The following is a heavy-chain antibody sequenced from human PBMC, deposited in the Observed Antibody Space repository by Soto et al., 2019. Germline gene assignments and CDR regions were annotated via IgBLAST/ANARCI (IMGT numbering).Heavy chain of an antibody. J-gene: IGHJ4*02. CDR2: IYCDDDK. CDR3: AHRPSYCSGGSCYSGFDY. CDR1: GFSLSTSGVG. D-gene: IGHD2-15*01. V-gene: IGHV2-5*02. Sequence: QITLKESGPTLVKPTQTLTLTCNFSGFSLSTSGVGVGWIRQPPGKALEWLALIYCDDDKRYSPSLKSRLTITKDTSKNQVVLTMTNMDPVDTATYYCAHRPSYCSGGSCYSGFDYWGQGTLVTVSS.